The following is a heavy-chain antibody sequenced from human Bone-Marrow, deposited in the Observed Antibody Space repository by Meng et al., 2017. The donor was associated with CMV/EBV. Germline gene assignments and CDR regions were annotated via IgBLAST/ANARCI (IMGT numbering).Heavy chain of an antibody. Sequence: GESLKISCAASGFTFSSYSMNWVRQAPGKGLEWVSSISSSSSYIYYADSVKGRFTISRDNAKNSLYLQMNSLRAEDTAVYYCARSPLGYSSSPYYYGMDVWGQGTTVTVSS. J-gene: IGHJ6*02. CDR3: ARSPLGYSSSPYYYGMDV. CDR1: GFTFSSYS. D-gene: IGHD6-6*01. CDR2: ISSSSSYI. V-gene: IGHV3-21*01.